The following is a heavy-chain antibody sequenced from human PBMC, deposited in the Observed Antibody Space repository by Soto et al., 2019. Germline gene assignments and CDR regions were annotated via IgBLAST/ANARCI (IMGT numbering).Heavy chain of an antibody. CDR1: GFTFSSYA. J-gene: IGHJ6*02. D-gene: IGHD6-13*01. V-gene: IGHV3-23*01. CDR3: AATQQLATYYYYGMDV. CDR2: ISGSGGST. Sequence: EVQLLESGGGLVQPGGSLRLSCAASGFTFSSYAMSWVRQAPGKGLEWVSAISGSGGSTYYADSVKGRFTISRDNSKNTLYLQMNSLRAEDTAVYYCAATQQLATYYYYGMDVWGQGTTVTVSS.